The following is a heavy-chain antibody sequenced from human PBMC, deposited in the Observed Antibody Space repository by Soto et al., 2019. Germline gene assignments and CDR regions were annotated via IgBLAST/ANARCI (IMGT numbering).Heavy chain of an antibody. J-gene: IGHJ5*02. D-gene: IGHD6-19*01. CDR3: ARETWGSGSRWFDP. Sequence: QVQVVQSGAEEKKPGASVKVSCKASGYTFTSYSMHWVRQAPGQRLEWMGWINVGNGNTKYSQNFQGRVTITQDTSGSTAYMELSSMTSEDTAVYYWARETWGSGSRWFDPWGQGSLGTVSS. CDR1: GYTFTSYS. CDR2: INVGNGNT. V-gene: IGHV1-3*05.